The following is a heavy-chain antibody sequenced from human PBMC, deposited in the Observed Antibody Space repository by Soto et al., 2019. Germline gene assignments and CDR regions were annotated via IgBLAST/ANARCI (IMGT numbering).Heavy chain of an antibody. CDR1: GGFISMNW. D-gene: IGHD3-10*01. Sequence: QVQLQESGPGLVKPSGTLSLTCAVSGGFISMNWWSWVRQPPGKGLEWIGEIYHSGSTNYNPSLKSRVTISVDKSKNQFSLKLSSVTAADTAVYYCARVVQGIDYWGQGTLVTVSS. CDR3: ARVVQGIDY. V-gene: IGHV4-4*02. J-gene: IGHJ4*02. CDR2: IYHSGST.